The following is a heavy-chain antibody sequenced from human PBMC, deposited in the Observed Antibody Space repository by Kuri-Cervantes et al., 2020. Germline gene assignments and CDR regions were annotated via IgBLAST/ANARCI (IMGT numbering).Heavy chain of an antibody. V-gene: IGHV3-30*18. J-gene: IGHJ4*02. CDR2: ISYDGRNE. CDR3: AKAGDRWELLDY. Sequence: GGSLRLSCAASGFTFTSYGTHWVRQAPGRGLEWVAIISYDGRNEYYADSVKGRFTISRDNSKNTLSLQMNSLRPEDTAVYYCAKAGDRWELLDYWGQGILVTVSS. D-gene: IGHD1-26*01. CDR1: GFTFTSYG.